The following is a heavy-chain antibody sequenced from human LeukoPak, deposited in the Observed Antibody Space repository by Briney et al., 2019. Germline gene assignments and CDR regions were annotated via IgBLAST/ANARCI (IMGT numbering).Heavy chain of an antibody. J-gene: IGHJ4*02. V-gene: IGHV1-2*02. CDR2: INPNSGGT. CDR3: ARGLSVGASTGIGY. CDR1: GYTFTGYY. D-gene: IGHD1-26*01. Sequence: ASVSVSCKASGYTFTGYYMHWVRQAPGQGLEWVGWINPNSGGTNYAQKFQGRVTMTRDTSISTAYMELSSLRSDDTALYYCARGLSVGASTGIGYWGQGTLVTVSS.